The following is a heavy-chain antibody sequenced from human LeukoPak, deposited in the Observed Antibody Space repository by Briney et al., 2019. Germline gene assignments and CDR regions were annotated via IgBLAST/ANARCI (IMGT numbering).Heavy chain of an antibody. CDR1: GLIFSSHW. CDR2: ISDDGSST. Sequence: GGSLRLSCAASGLIFSSHWMHWVRQAQGKGLVWVSHISDDGSSTNYADSVKGRFTISRDNAKNTLYLQMNGLRAEDTAVYYCAKARIAVAGTNWFDPWGQGTLVTVSS. CDR3: AKARIAVAGTNWFDP. D-gene: IGHD6-19*01. J-gene: IGHJ5*02. V-gene: IGHV3-74*01.